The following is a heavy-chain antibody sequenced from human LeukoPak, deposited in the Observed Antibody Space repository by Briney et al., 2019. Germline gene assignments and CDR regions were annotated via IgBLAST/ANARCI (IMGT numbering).Heavy chain of an antibody. CDR3: ARRDIGYCSSSSCPNAFDI. CDR1: GGSISSSNYY. D-gene: IGHD2-2*01. J-gene: IGHJ3*02. V-gene: IGHV4-39*01. CDR2: IYYSGST. Sequence: SETLSLTCTVSGGSISSSNYYWGWIRQPPGKGLEWIGSIYYSGSTYYNPSLKSRLTISVDTSKNQFSLKLRSVTATDTAVYYCARRDIGYCSSSSCPNAFDIWGQGTMVTVSS.